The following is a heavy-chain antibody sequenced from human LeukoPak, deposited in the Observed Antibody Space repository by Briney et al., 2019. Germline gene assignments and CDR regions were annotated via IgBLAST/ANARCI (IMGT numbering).Heavy chain of an antibody. J-gene: IGHJ4*02. D-gene: IGHD3-22*01. CDR1: GVTFSSYG. V-gene: IGHV3-33*01. Sequence: GGSLRLSCAASGVTFSSYGMHWVRQAPGKGLEWVAVIWYDGSNKYYADSVKGRFTISRDNSKNTLYLQMNSLRAEDTAVYYCATSFGYDSSGYYFYYFDYWGQGTLVTVSS. CDR2: IWYDGSNK. CDR3: ATSFGYDSSGYYFYYFDY.